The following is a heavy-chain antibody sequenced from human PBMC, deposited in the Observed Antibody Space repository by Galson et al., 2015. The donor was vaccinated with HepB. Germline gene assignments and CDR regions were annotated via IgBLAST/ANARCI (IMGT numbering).Heavy chain of an antibody. CDR2: IYTGGST. CDR3: ARGHSSGWYVFDY. CDR1: GFTVSDNH. D-gene: IGHD6-19*01. Sequence: SLRLSCAASGFTVSDNHLSWVRQAPGKGLEWVSLIYTGGSTSYADSVKGRFTISRHNSKNTLYLQMNSLRAEDTALYYCARGHSSGWYVFDYWGQGTLVTVSS. J-gene: IGHJ4*02. V-gene: IGHV3-53*04.